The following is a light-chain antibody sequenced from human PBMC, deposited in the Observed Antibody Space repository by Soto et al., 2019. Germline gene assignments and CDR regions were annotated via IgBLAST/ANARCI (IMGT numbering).Light chain of an antibody. CDR2: DAS. J-gene: IGKJ4*01. Sequence: EIVLTQSPATLSLSPGESATLSCGASQRVSNNYLAWYQQKPGLAPRLLIYDASSRATGITDRFTGSGSGTDFTLTISRLEPEDFAVYYCQKYGNTPLSFGGGTKVEI. CDR3: QKYGNTPLS. V-gene: IGKV3D-20*01. CDR1: QRVSNNY.